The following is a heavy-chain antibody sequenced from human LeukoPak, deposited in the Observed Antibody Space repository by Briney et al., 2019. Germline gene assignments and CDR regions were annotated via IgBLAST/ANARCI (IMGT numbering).Heavy chain of an antibody. V-gene: IGHV4-59*12. CDR2: IYYSGST. Sequence: SETLSLTCTVSGGSISSYYWSWIRQPPGKGLEWIGYIYYSGSTNYNPSLKSRVTISVDTSKNQFSLKLSSVTAADTAVYYCARRRITMVRGVIRRGAYFDYWGQGTLVTVSS. CDR3: ARRRITMVRGVIRRGAYFDY. J-gene: IGHJ4*02. D-gene: IGHD3-10*01. CDR1: GGSISSYY.